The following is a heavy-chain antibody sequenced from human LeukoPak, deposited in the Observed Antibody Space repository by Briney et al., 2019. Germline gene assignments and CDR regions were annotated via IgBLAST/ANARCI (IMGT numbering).Heavy chain of an antibody. CDR1: GFTFSRYW. V-gene: IGHV3-74*01. CDR2: ISSDGSST. Sequence: GGSLRLSCATSGFTFSRYWMHWVRQAPDKGLVWVSRISSDGSSTNYADSVKGRFAISRDNAKNTLYLQMNSLRAEDTAVYYCAQLGITMIGGVWGKGTTVTISS. CDR3: AQLGITMIGGV. D-gene: IGHD3-10*02. J-gene: IGHJ6*04.